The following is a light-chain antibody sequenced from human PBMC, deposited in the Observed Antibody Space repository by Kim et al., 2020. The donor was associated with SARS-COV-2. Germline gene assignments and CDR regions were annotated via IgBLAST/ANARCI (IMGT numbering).Light chain of an antibody. Sequence: SPGERATHSCRASQSVGSHLAWYQQKPGQAPRVLIYAASTRATGIPARFSGGGSGTEFTLTISSLQSEDFAVYYCQQYNYWPTWTFGQGTKVEIK. V-gene: IGKV3-15*01. CDR2: AAS. CDR3: QQYNYWPTWT. CDR1: QSVGSH. J-gene: IGKJ1*01.